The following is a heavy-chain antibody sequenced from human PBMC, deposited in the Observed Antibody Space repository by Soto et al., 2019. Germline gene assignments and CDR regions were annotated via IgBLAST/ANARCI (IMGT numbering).Heavy chain of an antibody. CDR3: TKTRGYCSCGSCYSDY. V-gene: IGHV3-23*01. J-gene: IGHJ4*02. CDR2: ISGSGGST. CDR1: GFTFSNYA. Sequence: EVQLLDSGGGLVQPGGSLRLSCAASGFTFSNYAMSWVRQAPGKGLEWVSGISGSGGSTYYADSVKGRFTISRDNSKNTLSRQMNSLRAEDTAVYYCTKTRGYCSCGSCYSDYWGQGTLVTVSS. D-gene: IGHD2-15*01.